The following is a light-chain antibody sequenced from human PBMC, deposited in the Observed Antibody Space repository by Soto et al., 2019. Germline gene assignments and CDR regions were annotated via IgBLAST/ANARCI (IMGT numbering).Light chain of an antibody. J-gene: IGKJ1*01. CDR2: AAS. V-gene: IGKV1-39*01. CDR1: QSISNY. CDR3: QHYNSYSEA. Sequence: DIQMTQSPSSLSASVGDRVTISCRASQSISNYLNWYQQKPGKAPKVLIYAASSLQRGVPSRFSGSGSGTEFTPTINSLQPDDFATYYCQHYNSYSEAFGQGTKVDIK.